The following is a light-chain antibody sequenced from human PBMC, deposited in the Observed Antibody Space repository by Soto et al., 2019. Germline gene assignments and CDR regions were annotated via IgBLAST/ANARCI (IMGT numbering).Light chain of an antibody. CDR1: HSLLYSNGYNY. CDR3: MQALQTPFT. Sequence: DVVMTQSPLSLPVTPGEPASISCRSIHSLLYSNGYNYLDWYLQKPGQSPQLLIYLGSYRASGVPDRFTGSGSGTDFTLKISRVEAEDVGVYYCMQALQTPFTFGPGTKVDIK. V-gene: IGKV2-28*01. J-gene: IGKJ3*01. CDR2: LGS.